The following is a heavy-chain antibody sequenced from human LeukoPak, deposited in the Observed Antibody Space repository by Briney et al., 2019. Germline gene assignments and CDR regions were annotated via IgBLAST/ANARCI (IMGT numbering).Heavy chain of an antibody. V-gene: IGHV3-23*01. Sequence: GGSLRLSCAASGFTFSTYAVSWVRQAPGKGLEWVSGISGSGGGTYYADSVKGRFTISRDNSKNTLYLQMNSLRAEDTAIYYCSKDRTTSGGAEGYWGQGTLVTVSA. D-gene: IGHD3-10*01. J-gene: IGHJ4*02. CDR1: GFTFSTYA. CDR3: SKDRTTSGGAEGY. CDR2: ISGSGGGT.